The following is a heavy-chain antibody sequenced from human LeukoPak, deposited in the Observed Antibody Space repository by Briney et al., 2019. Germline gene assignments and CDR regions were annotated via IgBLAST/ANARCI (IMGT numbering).Heavy chain of an antibody. V-gene: IGHV5-51*01. CDR3: ARHGSSSPYYYYMDV. CDR2: IYPGDSDT. D-gene: IGHD6-6*01. Sequence: GESLKIFRKGSGYSFTSYWIGWVRQMPGEGLEWMGIIYPGDSDTRYSPSFQGQVTISADKSISTAYLQWSSLKASDTAMYYCARHGSSSPYYYYMDVWGKGTTVTVSS. J-gene: IGHJ6*03. CDR1: GYSFTSYW.